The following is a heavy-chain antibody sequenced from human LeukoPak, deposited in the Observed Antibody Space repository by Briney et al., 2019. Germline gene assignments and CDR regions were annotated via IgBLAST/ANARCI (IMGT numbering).Heavy chain of an antibody. J-gene: IGHJ4*02. CDR2: INHSGST. V-gene: IGHV4-34*01. Sequence: SETLSLTCAVYGGSFSGYYWSWIRQPPGKGLEWIGEINHSGSTNYNPSLKSRVTISVDTSKNQFSLKLSSVTAADTAVYYCASGGWRAGYWGQGTLVTVSS. CDR3: ASGGWRAGY. CDR1: GGSFSGYY. D-gene: IGHD6-19*01.